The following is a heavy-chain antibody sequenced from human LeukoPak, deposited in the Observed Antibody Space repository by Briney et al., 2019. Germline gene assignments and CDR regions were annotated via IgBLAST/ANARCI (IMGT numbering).Heavy chain of an antibody. CDR3: ARDRIAVAGTNYYYGMDD. Sequence: ASVKVSCKASGYTFTSYGISWVRQAPGQGLEWMGWISAYNGNTNYAQKLQGRVTMTTDTSTSTAYMELRSLRSDDTAVYYCARDRIAVAGTNYYYGMDDWGKGTTVTVSS. CDR1: GYTFTSYG. D-gene: IGHD6-19*01. J-gene: IGHJ6*04. CDR2: ISAYNGNT. V-gene: IGHV1-18*04.